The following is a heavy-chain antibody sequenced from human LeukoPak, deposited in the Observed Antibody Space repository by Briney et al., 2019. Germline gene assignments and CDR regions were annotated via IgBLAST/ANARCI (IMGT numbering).Heavy chain of an antibody. V-gene: IGHV4-59*01. J-gene: IGHJ4*02. CDR3: ARDRSTVAMARWGVFDY. D-gene: IGHD5-12*01. CDR2: IYYSGNT. CDR1: GGSIGTYY. Sequence: SETLSLTCSVSGGSIGTYYWSWIRQPPGKGLECIGYIYYSGNTNYNPSLKSRVTKSVDTSKNQFSLKLNSVTAADTAVYYCARDRSTVAMARWGVFDYWGQGTLVTVSS.